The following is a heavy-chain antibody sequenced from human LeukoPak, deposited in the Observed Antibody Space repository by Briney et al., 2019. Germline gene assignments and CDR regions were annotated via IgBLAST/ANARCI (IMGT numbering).Heavy chain of an antibody. J-gene: IGHJ4*02. CDR3: ASSGNYRTYYFDY. Sequence: GGSLRLSCAASGFTFSDYEMNWVRQAPGKGLEWVSYIPTSGSGIYYADSVKGRFTISRDNSKNTLYLQMNSLRAEDTAVYYCASSGNYRTYYFDYWGQGTLVTVSS. D-gene: IGHD1-26*01. V-gene: IGHV3-48*03. CDR2: IPTSGSGI. CDR1: GFTFSDYE.